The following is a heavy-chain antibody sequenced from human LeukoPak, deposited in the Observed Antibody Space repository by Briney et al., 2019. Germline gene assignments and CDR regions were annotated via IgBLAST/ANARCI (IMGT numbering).Heavy chain of an antibody. CDR1: GGTFSSYT. CDR2: IIPILGIA. V-gene: IGHV1-69*02. CDR3: ARGEYYYDSSGPEGYYYYYGMDV. D-gene: IGHD3-22*01. J-gene: IGHJ6*02. Sequence: SVKVSCKASGGTFSSYTISWVRQAPGQGLEWMGRIIPILGIANYAQKFQGRVTITADKSTSTAYMELSSLRSEDTAVYYCARGEYYYDSSGPEGYYYYYGMDVWGQGTTVTVSS.